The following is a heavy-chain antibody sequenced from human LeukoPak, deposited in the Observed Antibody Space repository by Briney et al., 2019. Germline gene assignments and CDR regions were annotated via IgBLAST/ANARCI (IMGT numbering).Heavy chain of an antibody. V-gene: IGHV3-15*01. J-gene: IGHJ4*02. CDR1: GFTFSSTW. Sequence: GGSLRLSCAASGFTFSSTWMSWVRQAPGQGLEWVGRIKSKTDGGPTDYAAPVKGRFTISRDDSENTRYVQMNSLKTEDTAVYYCTTVGSSGCDNWGQGTLVTVSS. CDR3: TTVGSSGCDN. CDR2: IKSKTDGGPT. D-gene: IGHD6-19*01.